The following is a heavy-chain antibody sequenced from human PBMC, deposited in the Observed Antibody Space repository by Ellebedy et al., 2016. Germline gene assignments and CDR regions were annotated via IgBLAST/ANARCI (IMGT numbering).Heavy chain of an antibody. J-gene: IGHJ6*02. CDR3: ASPLRGYSSSHTPGYYGMDV. V-gene: IGHV1-2*02. CDR2: INPNSGDT. CDR1: GYTFTGYF. Sequence: ASVKVSCKASGYTFTGYFMHWVRQAPGQGLEWMGWINPNSGDTNYAQKFQGRVTITADKSTSTAYMELSSLRSEDTAVYYCASPLRGYSSSHTPGYYGMDVWGQGTTVTVSS. D-gene: IGHD6-6*01.